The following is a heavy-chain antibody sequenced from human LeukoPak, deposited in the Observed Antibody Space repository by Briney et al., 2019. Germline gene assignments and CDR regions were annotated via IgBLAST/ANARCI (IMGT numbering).Heavy chain of an antibody. Sequence: PGGSLRLSCAASGFTFSSYSMNWVRQAPGKGLEWVSAISGSGGSTYYADSVKGRFTISRDNSKNTLYLQMNSLRAEDTAVYYCAKDALFTDYALDYWGQGTLVTVSS. J-gene: IGHJ4*02. CDR3: AKDALFTDYALDY. CDR1: GFTFSSYS. CDR2: ISGSGGST. V-gene: IGHV3-23*01. D-gene: IGHD4-17*01.